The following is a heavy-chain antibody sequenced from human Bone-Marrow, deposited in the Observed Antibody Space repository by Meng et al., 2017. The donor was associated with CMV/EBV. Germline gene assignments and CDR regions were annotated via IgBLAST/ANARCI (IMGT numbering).Heavy chain of an antibody. Sequence: SETLSLTCAVYGGSFSGYYWSWIRQPPGKGLECLGEINNSGSTNYNPSLKSRVTISVDTSKTQFSLKLSSVTAADTAVYYCARDTGYYDSSRAFDPWGQGTLVTVSS. V-gene: IGHV4-34*01. CDR3: ARDTGYYDSSRAFDP. CDR1: GGSFSGYY. D-gene: IGHD3-22*01. CDR2: INNSGST. J-gene: IGHJ5*02.